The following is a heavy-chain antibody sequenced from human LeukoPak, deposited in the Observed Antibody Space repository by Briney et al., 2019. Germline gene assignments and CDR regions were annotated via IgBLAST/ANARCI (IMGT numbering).Heavy chain of an antibody. Sequence: PQSLSLTCAVSGGSPTMYYRSWIRHPPGEGLGWSGYIYYSGSTNYNPSLKSRVTISVDTSKNQFSLKLSSVTAADTAVYYCARGGMYYYDSSGYYYPGAFDIWGQGTMVTVSS. J-gene: IGHJ3*02. CDR1: GGSPTMYY. CDR3: ARGGMYYYDSSGYYYPGAFDI. CDR2: IYYSGST. D-gene: IGHD3-22*01. V-gene: IGHV4-59*01.